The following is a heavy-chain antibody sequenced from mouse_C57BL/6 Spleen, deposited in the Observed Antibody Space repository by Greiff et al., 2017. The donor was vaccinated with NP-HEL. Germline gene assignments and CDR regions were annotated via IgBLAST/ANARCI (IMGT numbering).Heavy chain of an antibody. J-gene: IGHJ2*01. Sequence: QVQLQQPGAELVRPGSSVKLSCKASGYTFTSYWMDWVKQRPGQGLEWIGNIYPSDSETHYNQKFKDKATLTVDKSSSTAYMQLSSLTSEDSAVYYCARFFGDGYFDYWGQGTTLTVSS. V-gene: IGHV1-61*01. CDR3: ARFFGDGYFDY. CDR2: IYPSDSET. CDR1: GYTFTSYW. D-gene: IGHD2-3*01.